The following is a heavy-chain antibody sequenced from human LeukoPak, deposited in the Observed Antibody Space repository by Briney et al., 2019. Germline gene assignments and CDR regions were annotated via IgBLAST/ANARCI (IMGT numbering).Heavy chain of an antibody. V-gene: IGHV1-2*02. CDR1: GYTFTSYG. CDR2: INPNSGAT. Sequence: ASVRVSCKASGYTFTSYGISWVRQAPGQGLEWMGWINPNSGATTYAQKFQGRVTMTRDTSISTAYMELTRLSSDDTAVYYCTREDCWGQGTLVTVSS. J-gene: IGHJ4*02. CDR3: TREDC.